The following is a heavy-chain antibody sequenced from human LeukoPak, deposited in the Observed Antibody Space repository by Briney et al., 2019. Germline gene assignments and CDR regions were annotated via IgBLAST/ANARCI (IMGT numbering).Heavy chain of an antibody. CDR1: GFTFSSYA. CDR2: ISGSGGST. Sequence: PGGSLRLSCAASGFTFSSYAMSWVRQAPGKGLEWVSAISGSGGSTYYADSVKGRFTISGDNSKNTLYLQMNSLRAEDTAVYYCAKDGYDSSGHDIAFDYWGQGTLVTVSS. CDR3: AKDGYDSSGHDIAFDY. D-gene: IGHD3-22*01. V-gene: IGHV3-23*01. J-gene: IGHJ4*02.